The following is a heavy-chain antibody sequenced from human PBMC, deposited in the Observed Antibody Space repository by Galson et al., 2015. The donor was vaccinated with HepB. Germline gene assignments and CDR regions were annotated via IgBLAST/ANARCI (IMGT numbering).Heavy chain of an antibody. CDR1: GFTFSRSG. CDR2: ISFDGSNK. D-gene: IGHD6-19*01. V-gene: IGHV3-30*18. CDR3: AKGKYSSGWYNYFDS. Sequence: SLRLSCAASGFTFSRSGMHWVRQAPGKGLEWVTVISFDGSNKYYADSVKGRFTISRDNSKNTLFLQMNSLRTEDTAVYYCAKGKYSSGWYNYFDSWGQGTLVTVSS. J-gene: IGHJ4*02.